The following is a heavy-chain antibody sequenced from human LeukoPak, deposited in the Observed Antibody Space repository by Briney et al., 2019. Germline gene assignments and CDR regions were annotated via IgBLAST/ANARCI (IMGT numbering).Heavy chain of an antibody. D-gene: IGHD1-1*01. CDR3: ARDRGYADY. V-gene: IGHV3-21*01. CDR1: GFTFSRYS. CDR2: TRTSSTYI. J-gene: IGHJ4*02. Sequence: PSETLTLSCAASGFTFSRYSMNWAPHSPGFCLAWVSSTRTSSTYIYYADSVKCLFTVSRDNAKLSLYLQLNSLRAEDTAVYYCARDRGYADYWGQGDLVTVSS.